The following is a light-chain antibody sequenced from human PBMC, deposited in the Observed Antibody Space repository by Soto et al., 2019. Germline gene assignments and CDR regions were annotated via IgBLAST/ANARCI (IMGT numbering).Light chain of an antibody. CDR3: QQYGSSRT. CDR2: GAS. CDR1: QSVSSDY. V-gene: IGKV3-20*01. J-gene: IGKJ1*01. Sequence: EIVLTQSPGTLSLSLGERATLSCRASQSVSSDYVAWYRQKPGQAPRLLIYGASTRATGIPDRFSGSGSGTDFTLTISRLEPEDFAVYYCQQYGSSRTFGQGTKVDIK.